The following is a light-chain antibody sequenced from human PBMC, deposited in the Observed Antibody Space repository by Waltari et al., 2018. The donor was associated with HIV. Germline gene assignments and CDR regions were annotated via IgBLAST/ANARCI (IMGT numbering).Light chain of an antibody. CDR3: QVWERSSQWV. CDR1: AIGSKR. J-gene: IGLJ3*02. Sequence: SYVLTQPPSVSVAPGQTATITCGGNAIGSKRVHWYQQKPGQAPVLAIFWHNARPSGIPERFSASNSGNTATLTISGVEAGDEADYYCQVWERSSQWVFGGGTKLTVL. CDR2: WHN. V-gene: IGLV3-21*01.